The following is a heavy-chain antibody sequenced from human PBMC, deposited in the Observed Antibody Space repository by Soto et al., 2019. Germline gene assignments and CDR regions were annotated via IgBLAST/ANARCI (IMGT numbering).Heavy chain of an antibody. CDR3: ARNRIAVDGPLDY. J-gene: IGHJ4*02. CDR1: GGAIRNSVYY. V-gene: IGHV4-39*02. D-gene: IGHD6-19*01. Sequence: SSETLSLTGTVSGGAIRNSVYYWGWIRQPPGKGLEWIGTIYYDGSVAYSPSLKSRVTLSVDTSRNHFSVKINSVTAADTAVYFCARNRIAVDGPLDYWGQGTLVTVSS. CDR2: IYYDGSV.